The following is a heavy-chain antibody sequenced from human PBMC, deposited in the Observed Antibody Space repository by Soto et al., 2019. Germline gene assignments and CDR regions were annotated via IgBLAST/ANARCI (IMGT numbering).Heavy chain of an antibody. CDR3: AKDSIDYNGIYDPFDF. CDR1: GFIFSHYA. V-gene: IGHV3-23*01. D-gene: IGHD3-16*01. J-gene: IGHJ3*01. CDR2: IGGEAVST. Sequence: EVQLLESGGGLVQRGGSLRLSCTASGFIFSHYAMNWVRQGPGKGLEWVSVIGGEAVSTKCADSVKGRCTVSRDNSKNTMYLQLDSLRDDYTAIYYCAKDSIDYNGIYDPFDFWGQGTMVTVSS.